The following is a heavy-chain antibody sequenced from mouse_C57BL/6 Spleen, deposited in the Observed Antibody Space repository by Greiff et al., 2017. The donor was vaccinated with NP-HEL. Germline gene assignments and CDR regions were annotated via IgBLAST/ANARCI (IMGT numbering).Heavy chain of an antibody. CDR1: GFTFSDYY. Sequence: EVNLVESGGGLVQPGGSLKLSCAASGFTFSDYYMYWVRQTPEKRLEWVAYISNGGGSTYYPATVKGRFTISRDNAKNTLYLQMSRLKSEDTAMYYCARSIRWLHSSSYAMDYWGQGTSVTVSS. CDR2: ISNGGGST. D-gene: IGHD2-2*01. CDR3: ARSIRWLHSSSYAMDY. J-gene: IGHJ4*01. V-gene: IGHV5-12*01.